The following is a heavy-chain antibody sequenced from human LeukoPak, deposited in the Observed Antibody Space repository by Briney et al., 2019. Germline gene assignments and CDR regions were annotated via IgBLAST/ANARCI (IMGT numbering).Heavy chain of an antibody. CDR2: IYHSGST. Sequence: SETLSLTCAVSGYSISSGYYWGWIRQPPGKGLGWIGSIYHSGSTYYNPSLKSRVTISVDTSKNQFSLKLSSVTAADTAVYYCARTTGTTTIDYWGQGTLVTVSS. CDR1: GYSISSGYY. D-gene: IGHD1-1*01. CDR3: ARTTGTTTIDY. V-gene: IGHV4-38-2*01. J-gene: IGHJ4*02.